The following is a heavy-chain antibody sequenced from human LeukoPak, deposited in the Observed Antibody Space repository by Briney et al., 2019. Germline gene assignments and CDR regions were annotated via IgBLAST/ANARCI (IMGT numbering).Heavy chain of an antibody. J-gene: IGHJ3*02. CDR1: GGSISSYY. CDR2: IYYSGST. Sequence: SETLSLTCTVSGGSISSYYWSWIRQPPGKGLEWIGYIYYSGSTNYNPSLKSRVTISVDTSKNQFSLKLSSVTAADTAVYYCARHTELHVAAFDIWGQGTMVTVSS. D-gene: IGHD1-26*01. CDR3: ARHTELHVAAFDI. V-gene: IGHV4-59*08.